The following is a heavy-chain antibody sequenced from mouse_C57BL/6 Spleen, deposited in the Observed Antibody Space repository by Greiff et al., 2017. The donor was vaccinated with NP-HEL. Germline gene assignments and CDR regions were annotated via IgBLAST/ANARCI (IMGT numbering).Heavy chain of an antibody. J-gene: IGHJ2*01. V-gene: IGHV1-61*01. D-gene: IGHD2-13*01. CDR3: ARHMGDPYYFGY. CDR1: GYTFTSYW. CDR2: IYPSDSET. Sequence: QVQLQQPGAELVRPGSSVKLSCKASGYTFTSYWMDWVKQRPGQGLEWIGNIYPSDSETPYNQKLKDKATLTVDKSYSTAYMQLSSLTSEDSEVYYSARHMGDPYYFGYWGQGTTLTVYS.